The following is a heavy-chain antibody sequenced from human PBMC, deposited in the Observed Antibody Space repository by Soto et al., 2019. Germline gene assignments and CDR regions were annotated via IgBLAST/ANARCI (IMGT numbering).Heavy chain of an antibody. CDR2: TYSGGST. J-gene: IGHJ4*02. CDR3: ARGGKLRYFDWTSSFDY. CDR1: GFTVSSNY. V-gene: IGHV3-53*01. Sequence: VGSLRLSCAASGFTVSSNYMSWVRQAPGKGLEWVSVTYSGGSTYYADSVKGRFTISRDNSKNTLYLQMNSLRAEDTAVYYCARGGKLRYFDWTSSFDYWGQGTLVTVSS. D-gene: IGHD3-9*01.